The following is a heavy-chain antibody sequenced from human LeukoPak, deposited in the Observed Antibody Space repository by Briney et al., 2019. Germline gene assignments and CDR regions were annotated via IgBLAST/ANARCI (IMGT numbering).Heavy chain of an antibody. Sequence: PETLSLTCTVSGGSISSYYWSWIRQPPGKGLEWIGYIYYSGSTNYNPSLKSRVTISVDTSKNQFSLKLSSVTAADTAVYYCARGRYCSSTSCLNWFDPWGQGTLVTVSS. V-gene: IGHV4-59*08. CDR2: IYYSGST. J-gene: IGHJ5*02. CDR3: ARGRYCSSTSCLNWFDP. CDR1: GGSISSYY. D-gene: IGHD2-2*01.